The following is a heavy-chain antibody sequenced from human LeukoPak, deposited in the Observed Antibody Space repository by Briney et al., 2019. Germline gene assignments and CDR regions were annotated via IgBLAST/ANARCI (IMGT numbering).Heavy chain of an antibody. J-gene: IGHJ4*02. V-gene: IGHV3-33*08. CDR2: IWYDGSNK. CDR1: GFTFSSYA. D-gene: IGHD3-10*01. CDR3: ARDHGGSGSLDY. Sequence: PGGSLRLSCAASGFTFSSYAMHWVRQAPGKGLEWVAVIWYDGSNKYYADSVKGRFTISRDNSKNTLYLQMNSLRAEDTAVYYCARDHGGSGSLDYWGQGTLVTVSS.